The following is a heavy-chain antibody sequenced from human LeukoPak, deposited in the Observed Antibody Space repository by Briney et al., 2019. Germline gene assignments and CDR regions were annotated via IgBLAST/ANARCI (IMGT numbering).Heavy chain of an antibody. Sequence: SETPSLTCTVSGYSISSGYYWGWIRQPPGKGLEWIGSIYHSGSTYYNPSLKSRVTISVDTSKNQFSLKLSSVTAADTAVYYCARDLRYYDSSGYYTPSFFDYWGQGTLVTVSS. D-gene: IGHD3-22*01. CDR2: IYHSGST. J-gene: IGHJ4*02. V-gene: IGHV4-38-2*02. CDR3: ARDLRYYDSSGYYTPSFFDY. CDR1: GYSISSGYY.